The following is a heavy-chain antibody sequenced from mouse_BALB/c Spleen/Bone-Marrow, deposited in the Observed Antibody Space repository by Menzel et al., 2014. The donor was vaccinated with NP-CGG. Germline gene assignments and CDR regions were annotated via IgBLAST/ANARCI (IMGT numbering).Heavy chain of an antibody. CDR1: GFTFSDYR. CDR3: ARGGIYYGNYLAN. J-gene: IGHJ3*01. V-gene: IGHV5-15*02. D-gene: IGHD2-1*01. Sequence: EVMLVESGGGLVQPGGSRKLSCAASGFTFSDYRMAWVRQALGKGPEWVAFISNLAYSIYYADSVTGRFTISRENAKNTLYLEMSSLRSEDTAMYYCARGGIYYGNYLANWGQGTLVTVSA. CDR2: ISNLAYSI.